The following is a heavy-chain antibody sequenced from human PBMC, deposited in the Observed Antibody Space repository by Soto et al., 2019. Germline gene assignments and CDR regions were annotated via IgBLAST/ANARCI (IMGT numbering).Heavy chain of an antibody. J-gene: IGHJ6*02. CDR1: GGSFISYA. Sequence: GXSVKVPCKASGGSFISYAIIWVRQAPGQGLEWMGGIIPIFGTANYAQKFQGRVTITADESTSTAYMELSSLRSEDTAVYYCASRPNSSSWRVRMGLSTYYYYGMDVWGQGTTVTVPS. CDR3: ASRPNSSSWRVRMGLSTYYYYGMDV. CDR2: IIPIFGTA. V-gene: IGHV1-69*13. D-gene: IGHD6-13*01.